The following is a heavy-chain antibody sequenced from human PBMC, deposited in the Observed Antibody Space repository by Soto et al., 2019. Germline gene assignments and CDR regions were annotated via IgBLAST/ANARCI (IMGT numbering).Heavy chain of an antibody. Sequence: QVQLVQSGAEGKKPGSSVKVSCTASGGSLRNSVISWVRQAPAQRLEWMGGVIPILGTANYAQKFQGRVTMTADEATSTAYMDLSSLSPDDTAVYYCARLGHPGHWGPGTLVIVSS. V-gene: IGHV1-69*01. CDR1: GGSLRNSV. J-gene: IGHJ4*02. CDR3: ARLGHPGH. CDR2: VIPILGTA.